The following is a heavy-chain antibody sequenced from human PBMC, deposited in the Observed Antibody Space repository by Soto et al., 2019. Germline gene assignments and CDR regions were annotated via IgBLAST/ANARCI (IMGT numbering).Heavy chain of an antibody. CDR2: IYYSGST. CDR1: CGAISSGGYY. D-gene: IGHD6-25*01. V-gene: IGHV4-31*03. CDR3: AREAAGILNWFDP. J-gene: IGHJ5*02. Sequence: QVQLQESGPVLVKPSQTLSLTCTVSCGAISSGGYYWSWIRQHPGKGLEWIGYIYYSGSTYYNPSLKSRVTISVDTSKNQFSLKLSSVTAADTAVYYCAREAAGILNWFDPWGQGTLVIVSS.